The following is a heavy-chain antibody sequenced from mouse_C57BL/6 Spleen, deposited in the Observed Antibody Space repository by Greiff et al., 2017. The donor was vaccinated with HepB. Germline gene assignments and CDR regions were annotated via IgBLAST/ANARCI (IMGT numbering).Heavy chain of an antibody. V-gene: IGHV1-81*01. CDR2: IYPRSGNT. Sequence: VHLVESGAELARPGASVKLSCKASGYTFTSYGISWVKQRTGQGLEWIGEIYPRSGNTYYNEKFKGKATLTADKSSSTAYMELRSLTSEDSAVYFCARITTVVESYWYFDVWGTGTTVTVSS. CDR3: ARITTVVESYWYFDV. D-gene: IGHD1-1*01. CDR1: GYTFTSYG. J-gene: IGHJ1*03.